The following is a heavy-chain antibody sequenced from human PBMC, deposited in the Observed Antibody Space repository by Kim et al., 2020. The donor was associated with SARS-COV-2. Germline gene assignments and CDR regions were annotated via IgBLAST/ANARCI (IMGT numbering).Heavy chain of an antibody. V-gene: IGHV3-23*01. Sequence: TYYADSVKGRFTISRDNSKNTLYLQMNSLRAEDTAVYYCAKDQTVRGESYWGQGTLVTVSS. CDR2: T. J-gene: IGHJ4*02. D-gene: IGHD3-10*01. CDR3: AKDQTVRGESY.